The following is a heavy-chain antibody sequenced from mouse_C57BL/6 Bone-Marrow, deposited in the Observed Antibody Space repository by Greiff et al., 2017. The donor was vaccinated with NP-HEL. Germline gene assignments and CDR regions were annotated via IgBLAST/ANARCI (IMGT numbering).Heavy chain of an antibody. CDR2: IDPENGDT. CDR3: TTRSNYVAWFAY. D-gene: IGHD2-5*01. J-gene: IGHJ3*01. CDR1: GFNITDDY. V-gene: IGHV14-4*01. Sequence: VQLQQSGAELVRPGASVKLSCTASGFNITDDYMHWVKQRPEQGLEWIGWIDPENGDTEYASKFQGKATITADTSSNTAYLQLSSLTSEDTAVYYCTTRSNYVAWFAYWGQGTLVTVSA.